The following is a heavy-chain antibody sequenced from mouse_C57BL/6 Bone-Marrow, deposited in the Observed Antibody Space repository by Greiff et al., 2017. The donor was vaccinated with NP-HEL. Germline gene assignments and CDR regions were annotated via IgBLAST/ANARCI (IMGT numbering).Heavy chain of an antibody. D-gene: IGHD2-4*01. Sequence: VQLQQSGTVLARPGASVKMSCKTSGYTFTSYWMHWVKQRPGQGLEWIGAIYPGNSDTSYNQKFKGKAKLTAVTSASTAYMELSSLTNEDSAVYYCTRVGYYDYDGFDYWGQGTTLTVSS. J-gene: IGHJ2*01. CDR2: IYPGNSDT. CDR1: GYTFTSYW. V-gene: IGHV1-5*01. CDR3: TRVGYYDYDGFDY.